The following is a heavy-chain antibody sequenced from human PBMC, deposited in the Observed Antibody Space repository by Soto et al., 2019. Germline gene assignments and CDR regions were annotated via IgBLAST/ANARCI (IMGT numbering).Heavy chain of an antibody. J-gene: IGHJ5*02. CDR1: GGSISSGGYY. D-gene: IGHD6-6*01. CDR3: ARDSRSSPWFDP. Sequence: QVQLQESGPGLVKPSQTLSLTCTVSGGSISSGGYYWSWIRQHPGKGLEWIGYIYYSGSTYYNPSLQRRXXIXVXMSKNQFALKLSSVTAADTAVYYCARDSRSSPWFDPWGQGTLVTVSS. CDR2: IYYSGST. V-gene: IGHV4-31*03.